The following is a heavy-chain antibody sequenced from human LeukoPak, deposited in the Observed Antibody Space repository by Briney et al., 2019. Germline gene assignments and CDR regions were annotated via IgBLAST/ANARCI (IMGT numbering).Heavy chain of an antibody. V-gene: IGHV1-2*06. CDR3: ARSPVRDAFDI. D-gene: IGHD3-10*01. Sequence: ASVKVSCKASGYTFTGYYMHGVRQAPGQGLEWMGRINPNSGGTNYAQKFQGRVTMTRDTSISTAYMELSRLRSDDTAVYYCARSPVRDAFDIWGQGTMVTVSS. J-gene: IGHJ3*02. CDR1: GYTFTGYY. CDR2: INPNSGGT.